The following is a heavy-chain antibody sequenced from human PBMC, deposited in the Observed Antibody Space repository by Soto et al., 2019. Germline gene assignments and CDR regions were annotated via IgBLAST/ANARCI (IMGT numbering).Heavy chain of an antibody. CDR3: ARDRSSGWYHGDYGMDV. Sequence: QVQLVESGGGVVQPGRSLRLSCAASGFTFSSYAMHWVRQAPGKGLEWVAVISYDGNNKYYADSVRGRFTISRDNSKNTLYLQMSSLRVEDTAVYYCARDRSSGWYHGDYGMDVWGQGTTVTVSS. D-gene: IGHD6-19*01. CDR1: GFTFSSYA. CDR2: ISYDGNNK. J-gene: IGHJ6*02. V-gene: IGHV3-30-3*01.